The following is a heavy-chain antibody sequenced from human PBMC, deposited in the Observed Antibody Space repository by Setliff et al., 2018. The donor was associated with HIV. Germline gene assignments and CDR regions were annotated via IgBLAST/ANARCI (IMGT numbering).Heavy chain of an antibody. CDR1: GDSTSSYY. Sequence: SETLSLTCTVSGDSTSSYYWSWIRQPPGKGLEWIGYIYTSGSTNYNPSLKSRVTISVDTSKNQFSLKLSSVTAADTAVYYCARQAVAGTGPLFDLWGRGTLGTVSS. J-gene: IGHJ2*01. CDR3: ARQAVAGTGPLFDL. V-gene: IGHV4-4*09. CDR2: IYTSGST. D-gene: IGHD6-19*01.